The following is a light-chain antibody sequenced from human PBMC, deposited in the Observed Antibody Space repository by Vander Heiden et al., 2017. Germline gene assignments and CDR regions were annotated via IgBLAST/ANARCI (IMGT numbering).Light chain of an antibody. CDR3: QQYNNWHPLYT. V-gene: IGKV3-15*01. CDR2: GAS. J-gene: IGKJ2*01. Sequence: EIVMTQSPATLSVSPGERATLSCRASQSVSSNLAWYQQKPGQAPRLLIYGASTRATGIPARFSGSGDGTEFTLTISSLQSEDFAVYYCQQYNNWHPLYTFGQGTKLEIK. CDR1: QSVSSN.